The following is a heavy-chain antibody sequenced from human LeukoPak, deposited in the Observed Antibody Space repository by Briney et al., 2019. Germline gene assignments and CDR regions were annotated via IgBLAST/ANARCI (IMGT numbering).Heavy chain of an antibody. J-gene: IGHJ6*02. CDR3: ARKRAYCSGGSCYSLEYYYYGMDV. Sequence: PSETLSLTCTVSGGSISSYYWSWIRQPPGKGREWIGYIYYSGSTNYNPSLKSRVTISVDTSKNQFSLKLSSVTAADTAVYYCARKRAYCSGGSCYSLEYYYYGMDVWGQGTTVTVSS. D-gene: IGHD2-15*01. V-gene: IGHV4-59*12. CDR1: GGSISSYY. CDR2: IYYSGST.